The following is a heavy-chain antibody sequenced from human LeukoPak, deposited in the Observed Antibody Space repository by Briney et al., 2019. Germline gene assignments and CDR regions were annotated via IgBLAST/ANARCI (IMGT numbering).Heavy chain of an antibody. V-gene: IGHV3-21*04. CDR2: ISRASESI. CDR3: AKIGSTFYYYYMDV. D-gene: IGHD2/OR15-2a*01. Sequence: PGGSLRLSCAASGFTFNTYSMSWVRQAPGKGLEWVSIISRASESIFYADSVKGRFTISRDNAKNSLYLQMNSLRAEDTAVYYCAKIGSTFYYYYMDVWGKGTTVTVSS. J-gene: IGHJ6*03. CDR1: GFTFNTYS.